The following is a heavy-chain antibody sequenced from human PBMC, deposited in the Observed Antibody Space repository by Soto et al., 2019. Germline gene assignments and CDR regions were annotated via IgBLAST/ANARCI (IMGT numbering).Heavy chain of an antibody. V-gene: IGHV5-51*01. CDR1: GYSFTSYW. Sequence: GESLKISCNGSGYSFTSYWIGWVRQLPGKGLEWMGIIYPGDSDTRYSPSFQGQVIISADKSINTAYLQWSSLKASDTAMYYCARVHIVTTMGFDYWAQGTLVTVSS. CDR3: ARVHIVTTMGFDY. CDR2: IYPGDSDT. D-gene: IGHD5-12*01. J-gene: IGHJ4*02.